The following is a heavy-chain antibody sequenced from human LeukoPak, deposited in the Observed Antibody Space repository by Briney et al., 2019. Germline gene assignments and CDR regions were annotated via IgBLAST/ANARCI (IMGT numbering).Heavy chain of an antibody. V-gene: IGHV3-23*01. Sequence: GGSLPHSCAASGFTQSRYAKRWLRQAPGKGLEWVSTITGSGGSTYYADSVKGRFTISRDNSKNTLYLQMNSLRAEDTAVYYCAKYMVVARCFDSWGQGTLVTVSS. D-gene: IGHD2-15*01. CDR2: ITGSGGST. J-gene: IGHJ5*01. CDR1: GFTQSRYA. CDR3: AKYMVVARCFDS.